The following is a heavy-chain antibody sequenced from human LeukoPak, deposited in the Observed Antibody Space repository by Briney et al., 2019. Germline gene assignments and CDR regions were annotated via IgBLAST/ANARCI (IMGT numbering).Heavy chain of an antibody. V-gene: IGHV3-48*03. D-gene: IGHD3-10*01. CDR1: GFTFSSYA. J-gene: IGHJ5*02. CDR2: ISSSGSTI. Sequence: TGGSLRLSCEASGFTFSSYAMSWVRQAPAKGLEWVSYISSSGSTIYYADSVKGRFTISRDNAKNSLYLQMNSLRAEDTAVYYCARDRAMVRGNWFDPWGQGTLVTVSS. CDR3: ARDRAMVRGNWFDP.